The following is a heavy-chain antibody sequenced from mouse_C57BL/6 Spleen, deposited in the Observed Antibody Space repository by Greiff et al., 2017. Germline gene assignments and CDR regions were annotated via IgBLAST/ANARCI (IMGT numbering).Heavy chain of an antibody. Sequence: VQLQQSGAELVRPGASVKLSCKASGYTFTDYYINWVKQRPGQGLEWIARIYPGSGNTYYNEKFKGKATLTAEKSSSTAYMQLSSLTSEDSAVYFCARSGYDYDDGVDYWGQGTTLTVSS. CDR3: ARSGYDYDDGVDY. V-gene: IGHV1-76*01. D-gene: IGHD2-4*01. CDR2: IYPGSGNT. CDR1: GYTFTDYY. J-gene: IGHJ2*01.